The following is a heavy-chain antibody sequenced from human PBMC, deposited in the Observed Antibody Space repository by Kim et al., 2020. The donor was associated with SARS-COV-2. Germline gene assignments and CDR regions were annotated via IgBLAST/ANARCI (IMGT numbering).Heavy chain of an antibody. D-gene: IGHD3-3*01. V-gene: IGHV1-18*01. CDR1: GYTFTSYG. CDR2: ISAYNGNT. CDR3: ARAYDFWSTIGYYYYYGMDV. J-gene: IGHJ6*02. Sequence: ASVKVSCKASGYTFTSYGISWVRQAPGQGLEWMGWISAYNGNTNYAQKLQGRVTMTTDTSTSTAYMELRSLRSDDTAVYYCARAYDFWSTIGYYYYYGMDVWGQGTTVTVSS.